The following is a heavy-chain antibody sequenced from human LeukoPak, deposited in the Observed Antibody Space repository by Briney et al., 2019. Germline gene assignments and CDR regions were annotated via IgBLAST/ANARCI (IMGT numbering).Heavy chain of an antibody. CDR2: IIPIFGTT. CDR3: ARGDSGYDYGFDN. CDR1: GGTFSSHA. Sequence: SVKVSCKASGGTFSSHAISWVRQAPGQGLEWVGGIIPIFGTTNYAQKFQGRVTITTDEYTSTGYMELRSLRSDDTAVYYCARGDSGYDYGFDNWGQGTLVTVSS. J-gene: IGHJ4*02. D-gene: IGHD5-12*01. V-gene: IGHV1-69*05.